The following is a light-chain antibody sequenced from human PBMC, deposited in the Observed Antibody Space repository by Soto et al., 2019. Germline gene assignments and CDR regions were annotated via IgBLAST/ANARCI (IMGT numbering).Light chain of an antibody. CDR1: SSDVGAYNY. CDR2: EVS. Sequence: QAALTQPPSASGSPGQSVAISYTGTSSDVGAYNYVAWYQQHPGKVPKLMIYEVSKRPSGVPDRFSGSKSGNTASLTVSGLQADDEADYYCSSYAGSDVFVFGTGTRSPS. J-gene: IGLJ1*01. CDR3: SSYAGSDVFV. V-gene: IGLV2-8*01.